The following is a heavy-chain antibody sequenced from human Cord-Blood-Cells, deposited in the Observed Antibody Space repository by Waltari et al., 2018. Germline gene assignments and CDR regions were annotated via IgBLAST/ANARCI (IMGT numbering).Heavy chain of an antibody. CDR2: IYHSGST. J-gene: IGHJ3*02. CDR3: ARVVYYDFWSGYYDAFDI. CDR1: GYSISSGYY. V-gene: IGHV4-38-2*01. D-gene: IGHD3-3*01. Sequence: QVQLQESGPGLVKPSETLSLTCAVPGYSISSGYYWGWIRQPPGKGLEWIGSIYHSGSTYYNPSLKSRVTISVDTSKNQFSLKLSSVTAADTAVYYCARVVYYDFWSGYYDAFDIWGQGTMVTVSS.